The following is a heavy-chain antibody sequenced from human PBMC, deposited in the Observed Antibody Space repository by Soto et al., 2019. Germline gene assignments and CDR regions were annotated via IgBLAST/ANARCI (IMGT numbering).Heavy chain of an antibody. J-gene: IGHJ4*02. D-gene: IGHD1-7*01. CDR3: ARNHPGELPFFDY. V-gene: IGHV1-3*04. CDR1: GYTFTNSA. CDR2: IITGNGNV. Sequence: ASVKVSCKASGYTFTNSAVYWVRQAPGQRLEWMGWIITGNGNVKYSQKFQGRVTITRDTSATTAYMELSSLRSEDTAVYYCARNHPGELPFFDYWGQGTLVTVSS.